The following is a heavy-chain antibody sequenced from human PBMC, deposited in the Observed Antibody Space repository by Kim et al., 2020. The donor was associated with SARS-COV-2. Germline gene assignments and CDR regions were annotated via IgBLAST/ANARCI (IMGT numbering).Heavy chain of an antibody. Sequence: GNPTYAQGFTGRFVFSLDTSVSTAYLQISSLKAEDTAVYYCARDTATVDYWGQGTLVTVSS. J-gene: IGHJ4*02. V-gene: IGHV7-4-1*02. CDR3: ARDTATVDY. CDR2: GNP. D-gene: IGHD2-21*02.